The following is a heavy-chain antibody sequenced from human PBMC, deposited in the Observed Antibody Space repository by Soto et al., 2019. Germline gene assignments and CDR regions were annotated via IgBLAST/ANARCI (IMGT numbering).Heavy chain of an antibody. CDR3: AKEIMAAAYATTSAFDL. CDR1: GFTFSSFA. D-gene: IGHD2-15*01. J-gene: IGHJ4*02. CDR2: VDGSGYDT. Sequence: ERQLLESGGGLVQPGGSRRLSCVASGFTFSSFAMGWVRQSPGTGLEWVAGVDGSGYDTSFAASVNGRFTISRDNSENTLFLHMTNLRSEDTARYYWAKEIMAAAYATTSAFDLWGPGTVVSVS. V-gene: IGHV3-23*01.